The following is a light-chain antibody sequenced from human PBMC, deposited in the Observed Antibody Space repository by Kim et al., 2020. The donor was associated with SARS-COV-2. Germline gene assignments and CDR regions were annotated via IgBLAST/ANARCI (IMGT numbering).Light chain of an antibody. J-gene: IGKJ2*01. CDR1: QSISRY. CDR3: QQTYTMPYT. CDR2: AAS. Sequence: DIQMTQSPSSLSASVGDRVTITCRASQSISRYLNWYLQEPGKAPKLLIYAASSLQSGVPSRFSGSGSGTDFTLTISSLQPEDFATYYCQQTYTMPYTFGQGTKLEI. V-gene: IGKV1-39*01.